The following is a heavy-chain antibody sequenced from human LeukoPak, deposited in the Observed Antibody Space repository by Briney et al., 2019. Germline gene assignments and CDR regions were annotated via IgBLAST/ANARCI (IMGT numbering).Heavy chain of an antibody. D-gene: IGHD3-22*01. Sequence: SETLSLTCAVYGGSFSGYYWSWIRQPPVKGLEWIGEINHSGSTNYNPSLKSRVTISVDTSKNQFSLKLSSVTAADTAVYYCAGIPSMNSGGDFDIWGQGTMVTVSS. J-gene: IGHJ3*02. CDR1: GGSFSGYY. V-gene: IGHV4-34*01. CDR2: INHSGST. CDR3: AGIPSMNSGGDFDI.